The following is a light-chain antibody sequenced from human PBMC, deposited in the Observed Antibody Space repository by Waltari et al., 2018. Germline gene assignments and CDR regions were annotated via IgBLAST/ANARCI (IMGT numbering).Light chain of an antibody. Sequence: EIVLTQSPATLSLSPGERATLSCRASQGVSRYLAWYHQRPGQAPRLLIYDASNRATGIPARFSGSGSETDFTLTISSLEPEDFAVYYCQQRSNWPLTFGGGTKVEIK. CDR2: DAS. J-gene: IGKJ4*01. CDR1: QGVSRY. V-gene: IGKV3-11*01. CDR3: QQRSNWPLT.